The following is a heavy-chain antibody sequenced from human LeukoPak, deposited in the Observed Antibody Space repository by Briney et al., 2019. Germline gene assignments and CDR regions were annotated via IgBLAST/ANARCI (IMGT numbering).Heavy chain of an antibody. CDR3: ARWGEQRWLQFGD. V-gene: IGHV3-66*01. CDR1: GFTVSSNY. CDR2: IYSGGST. J-gene: IGHJ4*02. Sequence: GGSLRLSCAASGFTVSSNYMSWVRQAPGKGLEWVSVIYSGGSTYYADSVKGRFTISRDNSKNTLYLQMNSLRAEGTAVYYCARWGEQRWLQFGDWGQGTLVTVSS. D-gene: IGHD5-24*01.